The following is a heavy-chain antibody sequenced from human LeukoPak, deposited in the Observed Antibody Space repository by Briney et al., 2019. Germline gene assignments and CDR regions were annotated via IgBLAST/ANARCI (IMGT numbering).Heavy chain of an antibody. V-gene: IGHV3-23*01. Sequence: GGSLRLSCAASGFTFSSYAMSWVRQAPGKGLEWVSAISGSGGSTYYADSVKGRFTISRDNAKNSLYLQMNSLRAEDTAVYYCARRSPNYYFDYWGQGTPVTVSS. CDR2: ISGSGGST. CDR1: GFTFSSYA. CDR3: ARRSPNYYFDY. J-gene: IGHJ4*02.